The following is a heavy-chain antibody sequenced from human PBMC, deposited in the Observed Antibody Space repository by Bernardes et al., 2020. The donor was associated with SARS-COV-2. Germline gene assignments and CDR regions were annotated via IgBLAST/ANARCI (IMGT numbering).Heavy chain of an antibody. Sequence: ASVKVACKASGYTFTSYDINWVRQATGQGLEWMGWMNPNSGNTGYAQKFQGRVTMTRNTSISTAYMELSSLRSEDTAVYYCASGGWGYSYGYFGYYYYGMDVWGQGTTVTVSS. CDR3: ASGGWGYSYGYFGYYYYGMDV. V-gene: IGHV1-8*01. J-gene: IGHJ6*02. CDR2: MNPNSGNT. CDR1: GYTFTSYD. D-gene: IGHD5-18*01.